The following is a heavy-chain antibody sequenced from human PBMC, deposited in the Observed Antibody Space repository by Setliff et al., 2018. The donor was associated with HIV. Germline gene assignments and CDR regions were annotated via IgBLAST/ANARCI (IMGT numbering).Heavy chain of an antibody. CDR3: ARSGDGDYYYYMDV. J-gene: IGHJ6*03. Sequence: GGSLRLSCAASGFPFSNYAMSWVRQAPGKGLEWVSAISSGGGTYYADFVKGRFTISRDNSKNTLYLQMNSLRAEDTAVYYCARSGDGDYYYYMDVWGKGTTVTVSS. D-gene: IGHD7-27*01. CDR1: GFPFSNYA. CDR2: ISSGGGT. V-gene: IGHV3-23*01.